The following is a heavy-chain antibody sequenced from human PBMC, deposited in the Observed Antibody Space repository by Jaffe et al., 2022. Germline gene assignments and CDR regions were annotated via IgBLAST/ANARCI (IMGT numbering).Heavy chain of an antibody. Sequence: QVQLVESGGGVVQPGGSLRLSCAASGFTFSSYGMHWVRQAPGKGLEWVSLIRYDGAYQYYRDSVKGRFSISRDNSRNTLHLQMNSLRLEDTAVYYCLTTVGSDSGLGGHWGQGTLVTVSS. CDR1: GFTFSSYG. CDR3: LTTVGSDSGLGGH. CDR2: IRYDGAYQ. D-gene: IGHD4-4*01. J-gene: IGHJ4*02. V-gene: IGHV3-30*02.